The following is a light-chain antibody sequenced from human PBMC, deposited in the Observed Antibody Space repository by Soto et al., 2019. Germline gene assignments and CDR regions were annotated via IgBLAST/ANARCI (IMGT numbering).Light chain of an antibody. J-gene: IGKJ1*01. CDR3: QEDGSSTGT. CDR2: GAS. V-gene: IGKV3-20*01. CDR1: QSVSSNY. Sequence: EIVLTQSPGTLSLSPGERATLSCRASQSVSSNYLAWYQQKPGQAPRLLIYGASGRATGIPDTFSGSGSGTDFTLTISRLEPEDGAVYYCQEDGSSTGTFSQGNKVEIK.